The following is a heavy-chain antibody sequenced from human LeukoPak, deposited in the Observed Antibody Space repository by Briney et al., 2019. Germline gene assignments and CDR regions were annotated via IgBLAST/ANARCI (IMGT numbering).Heavy chain of an antibody. J-gene: IGHJ4*02. CDR1: GVTFSSYA. V-gene: IGHV3-23*01. D-gene: IGHD4-17*01. CDR3: AINRPPSTVTLRLDYFDF. CDR2: ISGSGDTT. Sequence: GGSLRLSCAASGVTFSSYAMSWVRQAPGKGLEWVSTISGSGDTTYYADSVKGRFTISRDNSKNTVYLQMNRLRAEDTAVYYCAINRPPSTVTLRLDYFDFWGQGTLVTVSS.